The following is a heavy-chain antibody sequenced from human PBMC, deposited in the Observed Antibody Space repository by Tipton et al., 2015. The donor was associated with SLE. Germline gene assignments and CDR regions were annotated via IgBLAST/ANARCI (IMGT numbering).Heavy chain of an antibody. D-gene: IGHD3-22*01. CDR1: GGSISGSSYY. CDR3: ANSDRGVFHI. V-gene: IGHV4-39*01. J-gene: IGHJ3*02. Sequence: TLSLTCTVSGGSISGSSYYWGWIRQPPGKGLEWIGSVYYSGSTYYNPSLKSRVTISVDTPKNQYSLKLSAVTAADTAIYYCANSDRGVFHIWGQGTMVTVS. CDR2: VYYSGST.